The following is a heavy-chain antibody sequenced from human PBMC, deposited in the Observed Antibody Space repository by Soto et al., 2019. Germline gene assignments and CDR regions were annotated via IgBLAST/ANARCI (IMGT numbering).Heavy chain of an antibody. CDR3: ARRYGSSFDY. V-gene: IGHV4-59*08. Sequence: SETLSLTCTVSGGSISSYYRSWIRQPPGKGLEWIGYIYYSGSTNYNPSLKSRVTISVDTSKNQFSLKLSSVTAADTAVYYCARRYGSSFDYWGQGTLVTVSS. CDR2: IYYSGST. J-gene: IGHJ4*02. CDR1: GGSISSYY. D-gene: IGHD6-13*01.